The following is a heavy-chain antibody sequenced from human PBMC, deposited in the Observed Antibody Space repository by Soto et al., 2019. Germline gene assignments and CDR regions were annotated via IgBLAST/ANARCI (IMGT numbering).Heavy chain of an antibody. D-gene: IGHD3-16*01. V-gene: IGHV4-31*03. J-gene: IGHJ5*02. Sequence: SETLSLTCTVSGGSISSGGYYWSWIRQHPGKGLEWIGYIYYSGSTYYNPSLKSRVTISVDTSKDQLSLKLSSVTAADTAVYYCARVGGINWFDPWGQGTLVTVSS. CDR3: ARVGGINWFDP. CDR2: IYYSGST. CDR1: GGSISSGGYY.